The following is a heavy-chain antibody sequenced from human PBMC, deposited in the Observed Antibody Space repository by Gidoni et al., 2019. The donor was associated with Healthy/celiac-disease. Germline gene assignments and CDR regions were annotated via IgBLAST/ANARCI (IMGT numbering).Heavy chain of an antibody. V-gene: IGHV3-48*03. CDR3: ARDIHDYGDHRLDY. J-gene: IGHJ4*02. Sequence: EVQLVESGGGLVQPGGSLRLSCAASGFPFSSYEMNWVRQAPGKGLEWVSYISSSGSTIYYADSVKGRFTISRDNAKNSLYLQMNSLRAEDTAVYYCARDIHDYGDHRLDYWGQGTLVTVSS. CDR2: ISSSGSTI. CDR1: GFPFSSYE. D-gene: IGHD4-17*01.